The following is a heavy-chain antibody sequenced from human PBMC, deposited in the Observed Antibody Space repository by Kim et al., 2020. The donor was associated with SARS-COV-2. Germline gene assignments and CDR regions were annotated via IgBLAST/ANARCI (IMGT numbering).Heavy chain of an antibody. V-gene: IGHV3-30-3*01. CDR2: ISYDGSNK. D-gene: IGHD5-12*01. J-gene: IGHJ4*01. CDR3: ARDMESRVATISGQDY. Sequence: GGSLRLFCVASGFTFSSYAMHWVRQAPGKGLEWVAVISYDGSNKYYADSVKGRFTISRDNSKNTLYLQMNSLRAEDTAVYYCARDMESRVATISGQDYWG. CDR1: GFTFSSYA.